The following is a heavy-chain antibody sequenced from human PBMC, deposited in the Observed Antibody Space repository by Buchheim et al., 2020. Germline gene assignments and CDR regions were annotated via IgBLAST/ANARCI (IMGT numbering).Heavy chain of an antibody. CDR3: ARTRDYYDSTAELFFDY. CDR1: GFTFSSYA. D-gene: IGHD3-22*01. Sequence: QVQLVESGGGVVQPGRSLRLSCAASGFTFSSYAMHWVRQAPGKGLEWVAVISYDGSNKYYADSVKGRFTISRDNSKNTLYLQMNSLRAEDTAVYYCARTRDYYDSTAELFFDYWGQGTL. V-gene: IGHV3-30-3*01. J-gene: IGHJ4*02. CDR2: ISYDGSNK.